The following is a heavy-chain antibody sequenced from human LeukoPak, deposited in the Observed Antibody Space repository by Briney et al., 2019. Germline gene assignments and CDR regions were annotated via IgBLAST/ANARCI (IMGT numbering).Heavy chain of an antibody. CDR1: GYTCTSHG. CDR3: ARGEYNYFDY. J-gene: IGHJ4*02. D-gene: IGHD2/OR15-2a*01. Sequence: ASVKVSCKASGYTCTSHGITWVRQAPGQGLEWVGWINAYNGHTNYVQNLQGRATMTIDTSTSTAYMELRSLRSDDTAVYYCARGEYNYFDYWGQGTLVTVSS. CDR2: INAYNGHT. V-gene: IGHV1-18*01.